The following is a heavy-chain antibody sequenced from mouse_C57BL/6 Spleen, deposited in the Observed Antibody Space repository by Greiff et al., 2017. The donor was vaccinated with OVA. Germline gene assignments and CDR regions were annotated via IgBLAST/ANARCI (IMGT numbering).Heavy chain of an antibody. CDR1: GYAFTNYW. V-gene: IGHV1-54*01. CDR2: INPGSGGT. Sequence: QVQLQQPGAELVRPGASVKLSCKASGYAFTNYWMHWVKQRPGQGLEWIGMINPGSGGTNYNEKFKGKATLTVDKSSSTAYMQLSSLTSEDSAVYFCVSAGNYRAMDYWGQGTSVTVSS. D-gene: IGHD2-1*01. J-gene: IGHJ4*01. CDR3: VSAGNYRAMDY.